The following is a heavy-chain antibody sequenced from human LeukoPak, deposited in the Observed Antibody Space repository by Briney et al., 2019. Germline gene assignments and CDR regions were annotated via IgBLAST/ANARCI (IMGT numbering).Heavy chain of an antibody. J-gene: IGHJ3*02. V-gene: IGHV4-38-2*01. CDR1: GYSISSGYY. CDR2: IYYSGST. CDR3: ASITPESDAFDI. D-gene: IGHD5-24*01. Sequence: SETLSLTCAVSGYSISSGYYWGWIRQPPGKGLEWIGSIYYSGSTYYNPSLKSRVTISVDTSKNQFSLKLSSVTAADTAVYYCASITPESDAFDIWGQGTMVTVSS.